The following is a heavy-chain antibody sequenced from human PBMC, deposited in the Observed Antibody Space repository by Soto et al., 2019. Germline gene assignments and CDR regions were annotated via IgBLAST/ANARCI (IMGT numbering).Heavy chain of an antibody. V-gene: IGHV3-30*18. CDR2: ISYDGSNK. CDR3: AKGGTGYYYYGMDV. Sequence: QVQLVESGGGVVQPGRSLRLSCAASGFTFSSYGMHWVRQAPGKGLEWVAVISYDGSNKYYADSVKGRFTISRDNSKNTLYLQMHSLRAEDTAVYYCAKGGTGYYYYGMDVWGQGTTVTVSS. CDR1: GFTFSSYG. J-gene: IGHJ6*02.